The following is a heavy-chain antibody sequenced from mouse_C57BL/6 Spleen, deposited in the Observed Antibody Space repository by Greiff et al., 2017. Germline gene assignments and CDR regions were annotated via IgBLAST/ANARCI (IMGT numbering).Heavy chain of an antibody. CDR1: GYTFTDYN. D-gene: IGHD1-1*01. CDR2: INPNNGGT. V-gene: IGHV1-18*01. Sequence: VQLQQSGPELVKPGASVKIPCKASGYTFTDYNMDWVKQSHGKSLEWIGDINPNNGGTIYNQKFKGKATLTVDKSSSTAYMELRSLTSEDTAVYYCAREDSGSRSFDYWGQGTTLTVSS. CDR3: AREDSGSRSFDY. J-gene: IGHJ2*01.